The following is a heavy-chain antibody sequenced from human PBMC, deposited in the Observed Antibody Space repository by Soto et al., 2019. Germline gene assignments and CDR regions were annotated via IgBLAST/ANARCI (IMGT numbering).Heavy chain of an antibody. J-gene: IGHJ5*01. CDR3: ARDRCYDGTCYSASDS. D-gene: IGHD2-15*01. CDR1: GFRFITYN. CDR2: ISTTSFTI. V-gene: IGHV3-48*02. Sequence: GVLRLSCAASGFRFITYNMDWVRQAPGKGPEWIAHISTTSFTIYYADSVKGRFTISRDNDRNSLYLEMNSLRDEDTAVYYCARDRCYDGTCYSASDSWGQGTLVTVSS.